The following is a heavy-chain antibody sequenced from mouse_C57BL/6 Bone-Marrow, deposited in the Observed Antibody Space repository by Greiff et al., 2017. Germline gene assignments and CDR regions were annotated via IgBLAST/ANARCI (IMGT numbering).Heavy chain of an antibody. CDR3: ARRCDY. V-gene: IGHV5-6*02. Sequence: EVKLVESGGDLVKPGGSLKLSCAASGFTFSSYGMSWVRQTPDKRLEWVATISSGGSYTYYPDSVKGRFTISRDNAKNTLYLQMSSLKSEDTAMYYCARRCDYWGQGTTRTVSS. J-gene: IGHJ2*01. CDR2: ISSGGSYT. CDR1: GFTFSSYG.